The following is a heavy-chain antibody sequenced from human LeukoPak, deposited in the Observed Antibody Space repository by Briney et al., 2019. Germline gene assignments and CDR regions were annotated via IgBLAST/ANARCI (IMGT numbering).Heavy chain of an antibody. D-gene: IGHD3-10*01. V-gene: IGHV1-69*13. CDR1: GGIFSTFA. Sequence: GASVRVSCKASGGIFSTFAISWVRQAPGQGLEWMGGTIPIFRTANYAQKFQGRVTVTADESTSTAYMELSSLRSEDTAVYYCARGSFAHYGSGSYYNVNWFDPWGQGTLVTVSS. J-gene: IGHJ5*02. CDR3: ARGSFAHYGSGSYYNVNWFDP. CDR2: TIPIFRTA.